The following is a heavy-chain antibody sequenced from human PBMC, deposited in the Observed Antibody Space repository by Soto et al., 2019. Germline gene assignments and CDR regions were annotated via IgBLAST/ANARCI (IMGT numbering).Heavy chain of an antibody. D-gene: IGHD4-17*01. V-gene: IGHV3-33*01. CDR2: IWYDGSNK. CDR1: GFTFSSYG. Sequence: GWSLRLSCAASGFTFSSYGMHWVRQAPGKGLEWVAVIWYDGSNKYYTDSVKGRFTISRDNSKNTLYLQMNSLRAEDTAMYYCARDRRRTSVTTSFDFWGQGTLVT. J-gene: IGHJ4*02. CDR3: ARDRRRTSVTTSFDF.